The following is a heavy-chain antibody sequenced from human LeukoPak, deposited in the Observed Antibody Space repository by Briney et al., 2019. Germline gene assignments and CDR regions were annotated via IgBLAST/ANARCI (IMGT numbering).Heavy chain of an antibody. CDR2: ISSSSSYI. J-gene: IGHJ4*02. CDR3: ARGGGEVDY. D-gene: IGHD3-16*01. Sequence: GGSLRLSCAASGFTFSSYSMNWVRQAPGKGLEWVSYISSSSSYIYYADSVKGRFTISRDNAKNSLYLQMNSLRAEDTAVLYCARGGGEVDYWGQGTLVTVSS. V-gene: IGHV3-21*01. CDR1: GFTFSSYS.